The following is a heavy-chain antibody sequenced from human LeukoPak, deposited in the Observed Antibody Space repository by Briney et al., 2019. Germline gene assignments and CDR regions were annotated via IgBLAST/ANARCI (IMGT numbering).Heavy chain of an antibody. CDR1: GFTFSAYG. Sequence: GGSLRLSCAASGFTFSAYGMHWVRQAPGKGLEGVAVIWYDGSNKYYADSVKGPFTTSRDNSKTTLYLQMNSLRAEDTAVYYCAVDTDIVVVPAAISLDYWGQGPLVTVSS. CDR3: AVDTDIVVVPAAISLDY. CDR2: IWYDGSNK. V-gene: IGHV3-33*08. D-gene: IGHD2-2*01. J-gene: IGHJ4*02.